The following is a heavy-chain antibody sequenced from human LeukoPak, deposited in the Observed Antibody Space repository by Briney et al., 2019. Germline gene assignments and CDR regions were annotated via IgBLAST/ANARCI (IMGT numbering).Heavy chain of an antibody. CDR1: GYTFTGYY. Sequence: ASVKVSCKASGYTFTGYYMHWVRQAPGQGLEWMGWMNPNSGNTGYAQKFQGRVTITRNTSISTAYMELSSLRSEDTAVYYCARGSTAVAAKGNYYYYMDVWGKGTTVTVSS. J-gene: IGHJ6*03. CDR2: MNPNSGNT. D-gene: IGHD6-19*01. CDR3: ARGSTAVAAKGNYYYYMDV. V-gene: IGHV1-8*03.